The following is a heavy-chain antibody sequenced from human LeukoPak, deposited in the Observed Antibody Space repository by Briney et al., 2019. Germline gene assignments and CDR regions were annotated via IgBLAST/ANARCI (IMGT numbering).Heavy chain of an antibody. CDR1: GFTVSRNY. CDR3: ASQSTPVLPFDI. J-gene: IGHJ3*02. Sequence: PGGSLRLSCAASGFTVSRNYISWVRQAPGEGREWVSVIYSAGATYYADSVKGRFTISRDNSKNTLYLQMNSLRVEDTAVYYCASQSTPVLPFDIWGQGTMVTVSS. V-gene: IGHV3-66*04. CDR2: IYSAGAT.